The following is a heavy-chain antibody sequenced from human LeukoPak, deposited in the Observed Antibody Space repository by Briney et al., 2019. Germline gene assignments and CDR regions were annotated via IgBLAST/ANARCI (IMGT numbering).Heavy chain of an antibody. CDR2: FDPEDGET. V-gene: IGHV1-24*01. D-gene: IGHD6-13*01. Sequence: GASVKVSCKVSGYTLTELSMHWVRQAPGKGLEWVGGFDPEDGETIYAQKFQGRVTMTEDTSTDTAYMELSSLRSEDTAVYYCATDRVAAAGTNFDYWGQGTLVTVSS. CDR1: GYTLTELS. CDR3: ATDRVAAAGTNFDY. J-gene: IGHJ4*02.